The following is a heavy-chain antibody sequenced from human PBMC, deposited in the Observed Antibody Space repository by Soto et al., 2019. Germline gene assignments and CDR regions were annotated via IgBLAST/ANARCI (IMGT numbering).Heavy chain of an antibody. V-gene: IGHV4-39*01. J-gene: IGHJ3*02. Sequence: SETLSLTCSVSSGSISSSLYYWGWIRQPPGKGLEWIGTIYSTVSTHYNPSLKSRVTISVDTSKNQFSLKLNSVTTADTAVYYCASLPYYDTPPVTFDIWGQGAMVTVSS. D-gene: IGHD3-22*01. CDR1: SGSISSSLYY. CDR2: IYSTVST. CDR3: ASLPYYDTPPVTFDI.